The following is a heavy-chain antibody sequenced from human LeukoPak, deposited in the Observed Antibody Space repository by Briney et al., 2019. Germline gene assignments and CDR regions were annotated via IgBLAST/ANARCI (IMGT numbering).Heavy chain of an antibody. Sequence: SVKVSCKASGGTFSSYAISWVRQAPGQGLEWMGGIIPIFGTANYAQKFQGRVTITADESTSTAYMELSSLRSEDTAVYYCARDPRRVTIFGVVANYYYYYYMDVWGKGTTVTVSS. CDR1: GGTFSSYA. J-gene: IGHJ6*03. D-gene: IGHD3-3*01. CDR3: ARDPRRVTIFGVVANYYYYYYMDV. CDR2: IIPIFGTA. V-gene: IGHV1-69*13.